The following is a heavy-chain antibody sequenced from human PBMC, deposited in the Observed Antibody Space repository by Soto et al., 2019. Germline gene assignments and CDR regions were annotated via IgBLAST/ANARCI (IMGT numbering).Heavy chain of an antibody. V-gene: IGHV1-69*04. J-gene: IGHJ1*01. CDR3: AREHRGYCSGGSCYSEYFQH. Sequence: GASVKVSCKASGGTFSSYTISWVRQAPGQGLEWMGRIIPILGIANYAQKLQGRVTITADKSTSTAYMELSSLRSEDTAVYYCAREHRGYCSGGSCYSEYFQHWGQGTLVTVSS. D-gene: IGHD2-15*01. CDR1: GGTFSSYT. CDR2: IIPILGIA.